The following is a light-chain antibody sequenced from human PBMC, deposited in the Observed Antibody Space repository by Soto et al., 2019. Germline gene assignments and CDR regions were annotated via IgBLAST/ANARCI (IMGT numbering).Light chain of an antibody. CDR3: QQYNSSPGT. V-gene: IGKV1-5*03. Sequence: DIQMTQSPSTLSASVGDIVTITCRASQSISSWLVWYQQKPGKAPKLLIYKASSLESGVPSRFSGSGSGKAFTLNISSLQPDDFAPYSCQQYNSSPGTFGQGTKVEIK. CDR1: QSISSW. CDR2: KAS. J-gene: IGKJ1*01.